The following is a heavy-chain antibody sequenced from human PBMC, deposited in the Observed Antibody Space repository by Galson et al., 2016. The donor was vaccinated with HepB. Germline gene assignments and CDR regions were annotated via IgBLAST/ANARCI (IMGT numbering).Heavy chain of an antibody. CDR2: ISNSGSRV. J-gene: IGHJ4*02. D-gene: IGHD7-27*01. CDR3: ARLHWGASSG. CDR1: GFTFSTYE. V-gene: IGHV3-48*03. Sequence: SLRLSCAASGFTFSTYEMNWVRQAPGKGLEWLSYISNSGSRVYYADSVKGRFTISRDNAKNTLYLEMNSLRAEDTALYYCARLHWGASSGWGQGTLVTVSS.